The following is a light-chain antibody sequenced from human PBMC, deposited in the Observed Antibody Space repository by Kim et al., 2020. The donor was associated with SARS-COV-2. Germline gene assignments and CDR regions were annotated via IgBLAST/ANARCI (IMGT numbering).Light chain of an antibody. Sequence: GQSITISCTGTSSDVGGYNYVSWYQQHPGKAPKLMIFDVTKRPSGVSNRFSGSKSGNTASLTISGLQAEDETDYYCSSFTRSNTVIFGGGTQLTVL. CDR3: SSFTRSNTVI. CDR1: SSDVGGYNY. CDR2: DVT. J-gene: IGLJ2*01. V-gene: IGLV2-14*03.